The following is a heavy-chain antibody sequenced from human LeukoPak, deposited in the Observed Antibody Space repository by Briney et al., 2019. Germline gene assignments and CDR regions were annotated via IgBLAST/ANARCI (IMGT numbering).Heavy chain of an antibody. CDR1: GDSISRGSFS. V-gene: IGHV4-30-2*01. J-gene: IGHJ6*02. CDR3: ARVVQWEPYYYGMDV. CDR2: IYPRGST. D-gene: IGHD1-26*01. Sequence: SETLSLTCTVSGDSISRGSFSWTWIRQAPGKGLEWIGYIYPRGSTYYNPSLKSRVTISVDTSKNQFSLKVSSVTAADTAVYYCARVVQWEPYYYGMDVWGQGTTVTVSS.